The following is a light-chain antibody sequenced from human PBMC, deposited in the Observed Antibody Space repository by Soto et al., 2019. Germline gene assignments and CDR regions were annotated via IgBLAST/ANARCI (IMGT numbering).Light chain of an antibody. Sequence: EIVMTQSPATLSVSPGERATLSCRASQSVSSNLAWYQQKPGQAPRLLIYGASTRATGIPARFSGSGSGTVFTLTISSLQSEDFAVYYCQQYNNWLRGLTFGGGTKVEIK. CDR1: QSVSSN. CDR2: GAS. J-gene: IGKJ4*01. V-gene: IGKV3-15*01. CDR3: QQYNNWLRGLT.